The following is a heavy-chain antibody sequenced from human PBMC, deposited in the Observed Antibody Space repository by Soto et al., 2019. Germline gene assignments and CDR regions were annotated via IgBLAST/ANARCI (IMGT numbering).Heavy chain of an antibody. CDR3: ARLSRLHRDWYFDL. CDR1: GYSFINYW. J-gene: IGHJ2*01. CDR2: IDPSDSYT. Sequence: EVQLVQSGAEVKKPGESLRISCKGSGYSFINYWISWVRQMPGKGLEWMGRIDPSDSYTNYSPSFQGHVSISADKSISTAYLQCTSLKASDTAMYYCARLSRLHRDWYFDLWGRGTLVTVSS. V-gene: IGHV5-10-1*01. D-gene: IGHD4-4*01.